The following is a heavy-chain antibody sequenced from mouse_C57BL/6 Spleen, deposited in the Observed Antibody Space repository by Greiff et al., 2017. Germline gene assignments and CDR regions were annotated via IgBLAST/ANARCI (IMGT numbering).Heavy chain of an antibody. CDR3: ARLYDYFYAMDY. D-gene: IGHD2-4*01. CDR1: GYAFTNYL. J-gene: IGHJ4*01. Sequence: QVQLQQSGAELVRPGTSVKVSCKASGYAFTNYLIEWVKQRPGQGLEWIGVINPGSGGTNYNEKFKGKATLTADKSSSTAYMQLSSLTSEDSAVYFCARLYDYFYAMDYWGQGTSVTVSS. V-gene: IGHV1-54*01. CDR2: INPGSGGT.